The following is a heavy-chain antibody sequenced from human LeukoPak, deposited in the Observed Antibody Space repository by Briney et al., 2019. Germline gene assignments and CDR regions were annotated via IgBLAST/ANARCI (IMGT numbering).Heavy chain of an antibody. CDR1: GGTFSSYA. CDR3: AREELDNENGMDV. Sequence: GASVKVSCKASGGTFSSYAISWVRQAPGQGLEWMGRIIPILGIANYAQKFQGRVTITADKSTSTAYMELSSLRSEDTAVYYCAREELDNENGMDVWGQGTTVTVSS. CDR2: IIPILGIA. V-gene: IGHV1-69*04. J-gene: IGHJ6*02. D-gene: IGHD2-2*03.